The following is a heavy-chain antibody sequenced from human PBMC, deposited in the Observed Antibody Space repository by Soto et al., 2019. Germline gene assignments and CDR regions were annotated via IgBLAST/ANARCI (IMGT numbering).Heavy chain of an antibody. D-gene: IGHD6-13*01. CDR1: GFTFSFYS. J-gene: IGHJ4*02. V-gene: IGHV3-48*01. CDR3: ARVPIAADEHFDY. CDR2: ISSTSSTI. Sequence: EVQLVESGGGLVQPGGSLRLSCAASGFTFSFYSMNWVRQAPGKGLEWVSYISSTSSTIYYADSAKGRFTISRDNXKTSLYLQMNSLRAEDTAVNYCARVPIAADEHFDYWGQGTLVTVSS.